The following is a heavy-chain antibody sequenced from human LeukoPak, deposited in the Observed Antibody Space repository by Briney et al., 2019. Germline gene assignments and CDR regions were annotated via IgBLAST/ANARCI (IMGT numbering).Heavy chain of an antibody. V-gene: IGHV4-59*01. CDR3: AREVGHGTIDY. CDR1: GGSISTYY. D-gene: IGHD1-1*01. CDR2: IYYSGST. J-gene: IGHJ4*02. Sequence: PSETLSLTCSVSGGSISTYYWTWIRQPPGKGLEWIGYIYYSGSTNYNPSLKSRVTISLDTSKNQFSLKLSSVTAADTAVYYCAREVGHGTIDYWGQGTLVTVSS.